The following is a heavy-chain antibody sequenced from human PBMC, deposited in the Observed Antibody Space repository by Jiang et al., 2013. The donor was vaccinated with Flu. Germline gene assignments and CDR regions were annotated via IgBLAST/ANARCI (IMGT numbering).Heavy chain of an antibody. Sequence: GSGLVKPSETLSLTCTVSGYSISSGNYWGWIRQPPGKGLEWIGSIYHSGSTYYNPSLKSRVTISVDTSKNQFSLKLSSVTAADTAVYYCARESEDDSSGYYLDYWGQGTLVTVSS. CDR2: IYHSGST. CDR3: ARESEDDSSGYYLDY. V-gene: IGHV4-38-2*02. J-gene: IGHJ4*02. CDR1: GYSISSGNY. D-gene: IGHD3-22*01.